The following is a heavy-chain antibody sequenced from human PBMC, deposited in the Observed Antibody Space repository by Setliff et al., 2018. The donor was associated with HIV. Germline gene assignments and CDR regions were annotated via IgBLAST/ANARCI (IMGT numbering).Heavy chain of an antibody. CDR2: VSNTGRRT. V-gene: IGHV3-23*05. CDR3: TREGGLGFLEWFLYYFDY. CDR1: TFSVSDYA. J-gene: IGHJ4*02. Sequence: GGSLRLSCAASTFSVSDYAMSWVRQAPGKGLEWVSAVSNTGRRTFYADSVKGRFTISKDNFENVVYLQMNSLRVDDTAVYYCTREGGLGFLEWFLYYFDYWGQGTLVTVSS. D-gene: IGHD3-3*01.